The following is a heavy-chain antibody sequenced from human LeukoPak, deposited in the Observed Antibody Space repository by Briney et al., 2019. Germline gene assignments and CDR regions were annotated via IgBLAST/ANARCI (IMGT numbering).Heavy chain of an antibody. D-gene: IGHD6-13*01. CDR3: ARLRSSSWYPDYYYYYMDV. CDR1: GGSFSGYY. CDR2: INHSGST. Sequence: PSETLSLTCAVYGGSFSGYYWSWIRQPPGKGLEWIGEINHSGSTNYNPSLKSRVTISVDTSKNQFSLKLSSVTAADTAVYYCARLRSSSWYPDYYYYYMDVWGKGTTVTISS. J-gene: IGHJ6*03. V-gene: IGHV4-34*01.